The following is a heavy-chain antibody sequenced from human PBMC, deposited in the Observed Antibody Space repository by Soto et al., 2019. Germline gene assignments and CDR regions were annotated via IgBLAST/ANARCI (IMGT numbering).Heavy chain of an antibody. D-gene: IGHD3-22*01. CDR3: TTDPTYDTVDY. V-gene: IGHV3-15*01. CDR1: GFTFSNAW. CDR2: IKSKTDGGTT. J-gene: IGHJ4*02. Sequence: EVQLVESGGGLVKPGGSLRLSCAASGFTFSNAWMSWVRQAPGKGLEWVGRIKSKTDGGTTDYAAPVKGRFTISRDDSKNTLYLQMNSLKTEDTDVYYCTTDPTYDTVDYWCQGTLVTVSS.